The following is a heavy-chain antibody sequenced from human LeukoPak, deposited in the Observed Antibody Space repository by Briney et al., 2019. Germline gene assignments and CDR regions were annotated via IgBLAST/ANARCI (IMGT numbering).Heavy chain of an antibody. J-gene: IGHJ3*02. Sequence: SETLSLTCTVSGGSISSYYWSWVRQPPGKGLEWIGYIYYSGSTNYNPSLKGRVTISVDTSKNQFSLKLSSVTAADTAVYYCARPRKYSSDAFDIWGQGTMVTVSS. CDR1: GGSISSYY. CDR2: IYYSGST. V-gene: IGHV4-59*08. D-gene: IGHD6-13*01. CDR3: ARPRKYSSDAFDI.